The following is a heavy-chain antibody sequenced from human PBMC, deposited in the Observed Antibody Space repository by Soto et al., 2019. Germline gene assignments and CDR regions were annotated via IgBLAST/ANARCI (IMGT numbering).Heavy chain of an antibody. Sequence: SLKVSCKASGDTFSSYTISWLRQAPGQGLEWMGRIIPILGIANYAQKFQGRVTITADKSTSTAYMELSSLRSEDTAVYYCTESGSYYDYYYYMDVWGKGTTVTVSS. J-gene: IGHJ6*03. CDR3: TESGSYYDYYYYMDV. CDR1: GDTFSSYT. V-gene: IGHV1-69*02. D-gene: IGHD3-10*01. CDR2: IIPILGIA.